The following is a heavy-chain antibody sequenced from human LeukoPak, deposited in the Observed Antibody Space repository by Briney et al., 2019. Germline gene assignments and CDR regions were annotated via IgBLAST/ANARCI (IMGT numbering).Heavy chain of an antibody. CDR3: AADLYSSSSSYYYYMDV. Sequence: ASVKVSCKASGYTFTSYDINWVRQATGQGLEWIGWMNPNSGNTGYAQKFQGRATMTRNTSISTAYMELSSLRSEDTAVYYCAADLYSSSSSYYYYMDVWGKGTTVTVSS. CDR1: GYTFTSYD. D-gene: IGHD6-6*01. CDR2: MNPNSGNT. V-gene: IGHV1-8*01. J-gene: IGHJ6*03.